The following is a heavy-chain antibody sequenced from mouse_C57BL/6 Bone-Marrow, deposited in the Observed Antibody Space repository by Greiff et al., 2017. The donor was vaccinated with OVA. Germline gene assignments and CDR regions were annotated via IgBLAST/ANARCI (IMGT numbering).Heavy chain of an antibody. D-gene: IGHD4-1*01. CDR3: AREDWGY. CDR2: ISYDGSN. Sequence: EVKLMESGPGLVKPSQSLSLSCSVSGYSFTSCYYWNWIRQFPGNKLEWMGYISYDGSNNYDPSLKNRISITRDTSTNQFFLKLNSVTTEDTATYYCAREDWGYWGQGTTLTVSS. V-gene: IGHV3-6*01. J-gene: IGHJ2*01. CDR1: GYSFTSCYY.